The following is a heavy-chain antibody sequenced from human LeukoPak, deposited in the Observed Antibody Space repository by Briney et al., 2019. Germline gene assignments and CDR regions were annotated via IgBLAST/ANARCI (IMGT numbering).Heavy chain of an antibody. CDR3: ARDPPDY. J-gene: IGHJ4*02. Sequence: GGSLRLSCAASGFTFSSYEMNWVRQAPGKGLEWVSYILNSGTTTYYADSVKGRFTISRDNARNSLYLQMNSLRAEDTGVYYCARDPPDYWGQGILVTVSS. CDR2: ILNSGTTT. CDR1: GFTFSSYE. V-gene: IGHV3-48*03.